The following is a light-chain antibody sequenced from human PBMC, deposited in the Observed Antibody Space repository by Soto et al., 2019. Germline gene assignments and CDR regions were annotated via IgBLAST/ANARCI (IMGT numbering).Light chain of an antibody. Sequence: EIVMTQSPATLSVSPGERATLSCRTSQSISSNLAWYQQNPGQPPRSLIYGASTRATGIPARFSGSGSGTEFTLTISSLQSEDFAVYYCQQYNNWPPYTFGQGTKLEIK. V-gene: IGKV3-15*01. CDR1: QSISSN. J-gene: IGKJ2*01. CDR2: GAS. CDR3: QQYNNWPPYT.